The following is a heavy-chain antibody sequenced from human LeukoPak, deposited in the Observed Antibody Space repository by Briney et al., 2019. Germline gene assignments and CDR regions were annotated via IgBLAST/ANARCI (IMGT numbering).Heavy chain of an antibody. CDR3: VAYYDILTGYKY. J-gene: IGHJ4*02. CDR1: GGSISSSSYY. V-gene: IGHV3-66*01. CDR2: IYSGGST. D-gene: IGHD3-9*01. Sequence: ETLSLTCTVSGGSISSSSYYWGWIRQPPGKGLEWVSVIYSGGSTYYADSVKGRFTISRDNSKNTLYLQMNSLRAEDTAVYYCVAYYDILTGYKYWGQGTLVTVSS.